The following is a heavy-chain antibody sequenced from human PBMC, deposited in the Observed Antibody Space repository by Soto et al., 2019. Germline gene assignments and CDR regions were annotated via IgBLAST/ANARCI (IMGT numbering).Heavy chain of an antibody. D-gene: IGHD3-3*01. CDR3: ARIGCDFWSGYYAFDY. J-gene: IGHJ4*02. CDR2: IKQDGSEK. Sequence: PGGSLRLSCAASGFTFSSYWMSWVRQAPGKGLEWVANIKQDGSEKYYLDSVKGRFIISRDIAKNSLYLQMSSLRAEDTAMYYCARIGCDFWSGYYAFDYWGRGTLVTVSS. V-gene: IGHV3-7*03. CDR1: GFTFSSYW.